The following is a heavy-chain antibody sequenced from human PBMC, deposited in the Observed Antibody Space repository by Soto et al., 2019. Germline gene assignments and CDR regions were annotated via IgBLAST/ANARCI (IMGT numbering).Heavy chain of an antibody. Sequence: QVQLQESGPGLVKPSQTLSLTCTVSGGSISSGGYYWSWIRQHPGKGLEWIGYIYYSGSTYYNPPIRSRVTIPVDTSKNQFSLKRSSVTAAATAVYYCAIVGRTDTAMVNAFCIWGQGTMVPGSS. D-gene: IGHD5-18*01. CDR3: AIVGRTDTAMVNAFCI. V-gene: IGHV4-31*03. CDR1: GGSISSGGYY. J-gene: IGHJ3*02. CDR2: IYYSGST.